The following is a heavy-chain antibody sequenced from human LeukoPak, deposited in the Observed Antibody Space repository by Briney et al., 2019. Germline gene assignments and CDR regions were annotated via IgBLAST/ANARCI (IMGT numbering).Heavy chain of an antibody. CDR2: VYSSGST. CDR1: DGSISGYY. D-gene: IGHD4-11*01. J-gene: IGHJ5*02. V-gene: IGHV4-4*07. Sequence: SETLSLTCTVSDGSISGYYWTWIRQPAGKGLEWIGRVYSSGSTNYSPSLKSRLTMSVDTSKNQFSLKLSSVTAADTAVYYCARGGVTTLVWFDPWGQGTLVTVSS. CDR3: ARGGVTTLVWFDP.